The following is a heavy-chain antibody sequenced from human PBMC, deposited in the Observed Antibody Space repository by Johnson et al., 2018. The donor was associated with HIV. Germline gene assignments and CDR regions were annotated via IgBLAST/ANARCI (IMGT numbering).Heavy chain of an antibody. CDR2: INWNGGST. CDR3: ARSTVGATTGGAFDI. J-gene: IGHJ3*02. V-gene: IGHV3-20*04. D-gene: IGHD1-26*01. CDR1: GFTFDDYG. Sequence: VQLVESGGGVVRPGGSLRLSCAASGFTFDDYGMSWVRQAPGKGLEWVSGINWNGGSTGYADSVKGRFAISRDNAKNSLYLQMNSLRAEDTALYYCARSTVGATTGGAFDIWGQGTMVTVSS.